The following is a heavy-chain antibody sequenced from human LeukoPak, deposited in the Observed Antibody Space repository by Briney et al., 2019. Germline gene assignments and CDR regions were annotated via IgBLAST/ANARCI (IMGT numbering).Heavy chain of an antibody. CDR1: GGSISSYY. D-gene: IGHD6-19*01. Sequence: SETLSLTCTVSGGSISSYYWSWIRQPPGKGLEWIGYIYYSGSTSYNPSLKSRVTILVDTSKNQFSLKLSSVTAADTAVYYCARVSSGYYYYYGMDVWGQGTTVTVSS. CDR2: IYYSGST. CDR3: ARVSSGYYYYYGMDV. J-gene: IGHJ6*02. V-gene: IGHV4-59*01.